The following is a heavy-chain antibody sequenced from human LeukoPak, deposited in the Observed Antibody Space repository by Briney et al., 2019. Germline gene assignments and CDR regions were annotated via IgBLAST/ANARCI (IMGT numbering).Heavy chain of an antibody. J-gene: IGHJ4*02. D-gene: IGHD2-21*01. Sequence: GGSLRLSCAASGFTFSSYWMSWVRQAPGQGLEWVANIKQDGSEKYYVDSVKGRFNISRDNAQNSLYLQVNSLRAEDTAVYYCARVNVLRWLPRKTYYSDYWGQGTLVTVSS. CDR2: IKQDGSEK. CDR1: GFTFSSYW. CDR3: ARVNVLRWLPRKTYYSDY. V-gene: IGHV3-7*01.